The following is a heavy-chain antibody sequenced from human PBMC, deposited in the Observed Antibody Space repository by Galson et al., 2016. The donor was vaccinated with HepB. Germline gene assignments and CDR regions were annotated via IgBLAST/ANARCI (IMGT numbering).Heavy chain of an antibody. CDR2: ISYDGNNI. J-gene: IGHJ6*02. CDR3: AKDLGGTTPIYYYYYGMDV. D-gene: IGHD1-1*01. V-gene: IGHV3-30*18. Sequence: SLRLSCAASGLSFSSYGMHGVRQAPGKGLEWVAVISYDGNNIHYADSVLGRFTISRENSKNTLHLEMNSLTAEDTAVYYCAKDLGGTTPIYYYYYGMDVWGQGTTVTVSS. CDR1: GLSFSSYG.